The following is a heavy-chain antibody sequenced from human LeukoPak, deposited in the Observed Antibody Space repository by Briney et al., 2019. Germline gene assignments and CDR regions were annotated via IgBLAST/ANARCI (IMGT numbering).Heavy chain of an antibody. Sequence: PSETLSLTCTVSGASISSYYWSWIRQPAGKGLEWIGRIYTSGSTNYNPSLKSRVTMSVDTSKNQFSLKLSSVTAADTAVYYCARDQGYYDSSGYSDYYYMDVWGKGTTVTVSS. V-gene: IGHV4-4*07. D-gene: IGHD3-22*01. J-gene: IGHJ6*03. CDR1: GASISSYY. CDR3: ARDQGYYDSSGYSDYYYMDV. CDR2: IYTSGST.